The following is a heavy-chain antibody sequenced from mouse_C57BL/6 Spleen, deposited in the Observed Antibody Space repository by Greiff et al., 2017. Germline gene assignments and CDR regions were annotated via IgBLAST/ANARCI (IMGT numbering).Heavy chain of an antibody. Sequence: QVHVKQSGAELVRPGSSVKLSCKASGYTFTSYWMAWVKQRPGKGLEWIGNMYTSASETHYNQKFKDKATLTVDKSSSTAYMQISSLTSEDYGVYYCARRGDGYYGAMDYWGQGTSVTVSS. CDR1: GYTFTSYW. D-gene: IGHD2-3*01. CDR3: ARRGDGYYGAMDY. V-gene: IGHV1-61*01. CDR2: MYTSASET. J-gene: IGHJ4*01.